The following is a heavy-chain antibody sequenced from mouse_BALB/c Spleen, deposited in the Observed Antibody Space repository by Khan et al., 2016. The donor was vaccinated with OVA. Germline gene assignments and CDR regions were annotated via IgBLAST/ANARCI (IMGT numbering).Heavy chain of an antibody. CDR3: ARSWAMDY. CDR2: ISNLAYSI. CDR1: GFTFSDYG. J-gene: IGHJ4*01. V-gene: IGHV5-15*02. Sequence: EVKLVESGGGLVQPGGSRKLSCAASGFTFSDYGMAWVRQAPGKGPEWVAFISNLAYSIYYADTVTGRFTISRENAKNTLYLEMSSVRSEDTAMYYCARSWAMDYWGQGTSVTVSS.